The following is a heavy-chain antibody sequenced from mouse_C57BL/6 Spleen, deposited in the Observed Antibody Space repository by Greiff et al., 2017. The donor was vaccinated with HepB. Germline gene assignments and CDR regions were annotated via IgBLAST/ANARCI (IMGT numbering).Heavy chain of an antibody. CDR3: ARQGVATGYFDV. Sequence: EVKLVESGGDLVKPGGSLKLSCAASGFTFSSYGMSWVRQTPDKRLEWVATISSGGSYTYYPDSVKGRFTFSRDNAKNTLYPQMSRLKSEDTAMYYCARQGVATGYFDVWGTGTTVTVSS. CDR1: GFTFSSYG. D-gene: IGHD1-1*01. J-gene: IGHJ1*03. V-gene: IGHV5-6*02. CDR2: ISSGGSYT.